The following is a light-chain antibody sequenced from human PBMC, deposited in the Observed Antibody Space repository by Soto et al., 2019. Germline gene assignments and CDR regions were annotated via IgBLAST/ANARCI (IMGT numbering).Light chain of an antibody. V-gene: IGLV2-8*01. CDR3: SSYAGSSNV. CDR1: SDDVGAYNS. Sequence: QSALAQPASVSGSPGQSITISCTGTSDDVGAYNSVSWYQQLPHKAPQVILYKVNKRPSGVPDRFSGSKSGNTASLTVSGLQAEDEADYYCSSYAGSSNVFGTGTKVTVL. CDR2: KVN. J-gene: IGLJ1*01.